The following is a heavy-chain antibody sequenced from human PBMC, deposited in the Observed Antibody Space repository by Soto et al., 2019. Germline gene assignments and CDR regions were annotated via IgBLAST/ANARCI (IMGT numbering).Heavy chain of an antibody. D-gene: IGHD3-10*01. J-gene: IGHJ4*02. Sequence: PSETLSLTCTVSGGSISSSSYYWGWIRQPPGKGLEWIGSIYYSGSTYYNPSLKSRVTISVDTSKNQFSLKLSSVTAADTAVYYCARTARGWFNAGDYFDYWGQGTLVTVSS. CDR1: GGSISSSSYY. CDR2: IYYSGST. CDR3: ARTARGWFNAGDYFDY. V-gene: IGHV4-39*01.